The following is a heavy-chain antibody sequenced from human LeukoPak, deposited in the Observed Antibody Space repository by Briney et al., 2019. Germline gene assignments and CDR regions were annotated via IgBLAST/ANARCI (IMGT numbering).Heavy chain of an antibody. CDR1: GFTFSSYA. J-gene: IGHJ4*02. Sequence: GGSLRLYCAASGFTFSSYAMHWVRQAPGKGLEWVAVISYDGSNKYYADSVKGRFTISRDNSKNTLYLQMNSLRAEDTAVYYCARGTYYDFWSGARPYYYDSSGYYLGFDYWGQGTLVTVSS. CDR3: ARGTYYDFWSGARPYYYDSSGYYLGFDY. V-gene: IGHV3-30-3*01. D-gene: IGHD3-22*01. CDR2: ISYDGSNK.